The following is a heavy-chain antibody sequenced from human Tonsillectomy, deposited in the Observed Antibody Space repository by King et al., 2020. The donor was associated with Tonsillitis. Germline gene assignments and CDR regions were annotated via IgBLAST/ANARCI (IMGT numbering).Heavy chain of an antibody. D-gene: IGHD6-25*01. CDR1: GFTFSSFW. CDR2: IKQDGSEK. V-gene: IGHV3-7*01. CDR3: ASGSGWVFDY. J-gene: IGHJ4*02. Sequence: VQLVESGGGLVQPGGSLRLSCAASGFTFSSFWMSWVRQAPGKGLEWVAIIKQDGSEKLYVDSVKGRFTISRDNAKNSLYLQMNGLRAEDTAVYYCASGSGWVFDYWGQGTLVTVSS.